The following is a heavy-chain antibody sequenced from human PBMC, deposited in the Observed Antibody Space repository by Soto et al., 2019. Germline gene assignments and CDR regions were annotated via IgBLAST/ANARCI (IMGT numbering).Heavy chain of an antibody. Sequence: PGGSLRLSCSASGFTFSSCAMHWVRQAPGKGLEYVSAISSNGGSTYYADSVKGRFTISRDNSKNTLYLQMSSLRAEDTAVYYCVKDRPYCGGDCYFVGGEFDYWGQGTLVTVSS. CDR2: ISSNGGST. CDR3: VKDRPYCGGDCYFVGGEFDY. D-gene: IGHD2-21*02. J-gene: IGHJ4*02. CDR1: GFTFSSCA. V-gene: IGHV3-64D*08.